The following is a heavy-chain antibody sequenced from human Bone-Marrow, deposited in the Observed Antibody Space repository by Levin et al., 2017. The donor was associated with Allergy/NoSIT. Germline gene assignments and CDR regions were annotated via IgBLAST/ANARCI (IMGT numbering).Heavy chain of an antibody. CDR2: INQDGSEK. J-gene: IGHJ4*02. Sequence: PGGSLRLSCAASRFTFSSYWLHWVRQAPGKGPEWVANINQDGSEKYYADFVRGRFTISRDNAKNSLYLQMNSLRAEDTAVYYCARDIRWGQGTLVTVSS. CDR3: ARDIR. V-gene: IGHV3-7*01. CDR1: RFTFSSYW.